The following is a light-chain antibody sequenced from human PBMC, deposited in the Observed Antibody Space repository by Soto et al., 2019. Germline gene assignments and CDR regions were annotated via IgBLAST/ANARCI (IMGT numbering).Light chain of an antibody. CDR3: LQHYNCPCT. CDR1: QGIRNY. Sequence: AIQMTQSPSSLSSSLGDRATITCRASQGIRNYLGWYQQKPGQAPKLLIYAASSLASGVPSRFSGSGSGTDFTLTISSLQPEDFATYYCLQHYNCPCTFGPGTKVEIK. V-gene: IGKV1-6*01. CDR2: AAS. J-gene: IGKJ3*01.